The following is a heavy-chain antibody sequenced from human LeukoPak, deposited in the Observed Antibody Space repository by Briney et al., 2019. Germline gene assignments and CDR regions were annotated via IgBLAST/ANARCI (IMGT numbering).Heavy chain of an antibody. V-gene: IGHV1-69*01. CDR2: IIPIFGTA. D-gene: IGHD5-18*01. Sequence: SSVKVSCKASGGTFSSYAISWVRQAPGQGLEWMGGIIPIFGTANYAQKFQGRVTIPADESTSTAYMGLSSLRSEDTAVYYCARAGWSTAMVPYGALDYWGQGTLVTVPS. CDR1: GGTFSSYA. CDR3: ARAGWSTAMVPYGALDY. J-gene: IGHJ4*02.